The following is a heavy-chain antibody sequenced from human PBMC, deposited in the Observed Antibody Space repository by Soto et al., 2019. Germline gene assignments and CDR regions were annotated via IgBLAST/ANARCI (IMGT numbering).Heavy chain of an antibody. CDR1: GGSISSYY. Sequence: SETLSLTCTVSGGSISSYYWSWIRQPPGKGLEWIGYIYYSGSTYYNPSLRSRVTISVDRSKNQFSLKLSSVTATDTAVYYGARGHDILTGYPSSWFDPWGQGTLVTVSS. V-gene: IGHV4-59*12. D-gene: IGHD3-9*01. J-gene: IGHJ5*02. CDR2: IYYSGST. CDR3: ARGHDILTGYPSSWFDP.